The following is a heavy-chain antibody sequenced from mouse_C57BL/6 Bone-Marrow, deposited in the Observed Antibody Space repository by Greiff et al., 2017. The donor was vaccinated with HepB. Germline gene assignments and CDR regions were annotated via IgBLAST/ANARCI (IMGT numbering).Heavy chain of an antibody. V-gene: IGHV5-4*01. CDR3: ARDRGGNYLYYFDY. CDR1: GFTFSSYA. D-gene: IGHD2-1*01. J-gene: IGHJ2*01. Sequence: EVQLVESGGGLVKPGGSLKLSCAASGFTFSSYAMSWVRQTPEKRLEWVATISDGGSYTYYPDNVKGRFTISRDNAKNNLYLQMSHLKSEDTAMYYCARDRGGNYLYYFDYWGQGTTLTVSS. CDR2: ISDGGSYT.